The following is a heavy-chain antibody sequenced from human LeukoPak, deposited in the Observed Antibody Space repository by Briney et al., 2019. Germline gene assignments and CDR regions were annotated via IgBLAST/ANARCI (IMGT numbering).Heavy chain of an antibody. D-gene: IGHD2-2*01. CDR3: ARDQGYCSSPSCPYYFDY. CDR2: ITSSGSTI. J-gene: IGHJ4*02. CDR1: GFTFSSYE. Sequence: PGGSLRLSCAVSGFTFSSYEMNWVRQAPGKGLEWLSYITSSGSTIYYADSVKGRFTISRDNAKNSLYLQMNSLRAEDTAIYYWARDQGYCSSPSCPYYFDYGGQEPLVTVSS. V-gene: IGHV3-48*03.